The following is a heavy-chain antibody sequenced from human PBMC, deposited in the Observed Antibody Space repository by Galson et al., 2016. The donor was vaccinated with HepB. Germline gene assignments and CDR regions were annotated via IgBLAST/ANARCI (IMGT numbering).Heavy chain of an antibody. CDR3: ATSTSGWVNWFAP. V-gene: IGHV1-2*02. J-gene: IGHJ5*02. D-gene: IGHD6-19*01. CDR1: GYAFSDYY. CDR2: LSPNSGDT. Sequence: SVKVSCKASGYAFSDYYIHWVRQAPGQGPEWMGWLSPNSGDTNFAQNFQGRVTMTRDTSIRTVYMELRRLKSDDTAVYYCATSTSGWVNWFAPWGQGTLVTVSS.